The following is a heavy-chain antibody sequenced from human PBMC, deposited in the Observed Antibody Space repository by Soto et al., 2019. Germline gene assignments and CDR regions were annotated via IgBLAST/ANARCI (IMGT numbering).Heavy chain of an antibody. CDR3: ARDQYCSGGSCYSGAFDI. CDR1: GVTFSSYG. J-gene: IGHJ3*02. V-gene: IGHV3-30*03. Sequence: GGSLRLSCAASGVTFSSYGMHWVRQAPGKGLEWVAVISYDGSNKYYADSVKGRFTISRDNSKNTLYLQMNSLRAEDTAVYYCARDQYCSGGSCYSGAFDIWGQGTMVTVSS. D-gene: IGHD2-15*01. CDR2: ISYDGSNK.